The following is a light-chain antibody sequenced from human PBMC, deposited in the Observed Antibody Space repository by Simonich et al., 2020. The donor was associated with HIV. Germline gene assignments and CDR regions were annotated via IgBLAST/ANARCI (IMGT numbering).Light chain of an antibody. V-gene: IGLV4-69*01. CDR3: QTWGAGAGANWV. Sequence: QLVLTQSPSASASLGASVRLTCTLSSGHSRYDIAWHQQQPKKGPRYLMKVDSDGRHSKGDGIPARFSGSSYGAERYLTISSLQSEDEADYYCQTWGAGAGANWVFGGGTKLTVL. CDR1: SGHSRYD. CDR2: VDSDGRH. J-gene: IGLJ3*02.